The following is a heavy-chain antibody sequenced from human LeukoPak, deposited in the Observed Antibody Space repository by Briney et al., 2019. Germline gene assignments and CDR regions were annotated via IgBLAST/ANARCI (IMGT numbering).Heavy chain of an antibody. Sequence: PGGSLRLSCAASGFTFSSYWMSWVRQAPGKGLEWVANIKQDGSEKYYVDSVKGRFTISRDNAKNSLYLQMNSLRAEDTAVYYCARDGISYYYYGMDVWGQGTTVTVS. V-gene: IGHV3-7*01. CDR3: ARDGISYYYYGMDV. CDR2: IKQDGSEK. CDR1: GFTFSSYW. D-gene: IGHD1-1*01. J-gene: IGHJ6*02.